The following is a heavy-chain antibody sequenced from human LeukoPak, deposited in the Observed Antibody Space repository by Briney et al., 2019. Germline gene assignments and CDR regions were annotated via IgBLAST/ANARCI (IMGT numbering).Heavy chain of an antibody. CDR1: GFTFSSYG. CDR2: ISYDGSNK. V-gene: IGHV3-30*18. J-gene: IGHJ4*02. CDR3: AKDGHDYVWGSYRYTPGYFDY. Sequence: QPGRSLRLSCAASGFTFSSYGMHWVRQAPGKGLEWVAVISYDGSNKYYADSVKGRFTISRDNSKNTLYLQMNSLRAEDTAVYYCAKDGHDYVWGSYRYTPGYFDYWGQGTLVTVSS. D-gene: IGHD3-16*02.